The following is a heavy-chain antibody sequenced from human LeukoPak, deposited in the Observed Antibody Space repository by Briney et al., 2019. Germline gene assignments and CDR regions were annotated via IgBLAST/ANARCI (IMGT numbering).Heavy chain of an antibody. V-gene: IGHV4-38-2*02. CDR2: IYYSGST. J-gene: IGHJ4*02. CDR1: GDSISSGYY. CDR3: ALYDILTGYYLNY. Sequence: SETLSLTCTVSGDSISSGYYWAWIRQPPGKGLEWIGSIYYSGSTYYNPSLKSRVTISVDTSKNQFSLKLSSVTAADTAVYYCALYDILTGYYLNYWGQGTLVTVSS. D-gene: IGHD3-9*01.